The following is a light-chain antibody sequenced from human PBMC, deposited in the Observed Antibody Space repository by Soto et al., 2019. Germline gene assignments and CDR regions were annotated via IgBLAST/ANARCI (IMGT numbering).Light chain of an antibody. CDR3: QQYGSSPYT. V-gene: IGKV3-20*01. Sequence: ELVVTQSPGTLSLSPGERATLSCRAIERISSKSLAWYQQKPGQAPRLLIYGTFNRATGITDRFSGSGSGTDFTLTSSRREPEDFALYFCQQYGSSPYTFGQGTKLEI. CDR2: GTF. J-gene: IGKJ2*01. CDR1: ERISSKS.